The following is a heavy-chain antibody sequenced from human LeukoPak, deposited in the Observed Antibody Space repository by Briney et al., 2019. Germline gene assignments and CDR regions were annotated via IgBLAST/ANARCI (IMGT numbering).Heavy chain of an antibody. CDR1: GGSISSSSYY. CDR3: ARDQFWGELSLFHPSQ. J-gene: IGHJ4*02. D-gene: IGHD3-16*02. V-gene: IGHV4-39*07. CDR2: IYYSGST. Sequence: SETLSLTCTVSGGSISSSSYYWGWIRQPPGKGLEWIGSIYYSGSTYYNPSLKSRVTISVDTSKNQFSLKLSSVTAADTAVYYCARDQFWGELSLFHPSQWGQGTLVTVSS.